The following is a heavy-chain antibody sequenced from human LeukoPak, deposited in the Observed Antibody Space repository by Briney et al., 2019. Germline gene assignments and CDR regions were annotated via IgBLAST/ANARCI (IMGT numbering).Heavy chain of an antibody. Sequence: SETLSLTCTVSGGSISRYYWSWIRQPPGKGLEWIGYIYYSGSTSYNPSLKSRVTISLDTSKNQFSLTLSSVTAADTAVYHCARSYDSSGYYYYGMDVWGQGTTVTGSS. CDR2: IYYSGST. CDR1: GGSISRYY. CDR3: ARSYDSSGYYYYGMDV. D-gene: IGHD3-22*01. J-gene: IGHJ6*02. V-gene: IGHV4-59*01.